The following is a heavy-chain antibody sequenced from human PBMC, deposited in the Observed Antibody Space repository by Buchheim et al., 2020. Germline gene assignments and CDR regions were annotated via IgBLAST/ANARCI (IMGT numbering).Heavy chain of an antibody. CDR1: GFTFSSYA. D-gene: IGHD3-22*01. CDR3: AKDHSYDSSGPRGMDV. Sequence: EVQLLESGGGLVQPGGSLRLSCAASGFTFSSYAMSWVRQAPGKGLEWVSAISGSGGSTYYADSVKGRFTISRANYKHTPYLQMNSLRAEDTAVYYCAKDHSYDSSGPRGMDVWGQGTT. J-gene: IGHJ6*02. CDR2: ISGSGGST. V-gene: IGHV3-23*01.